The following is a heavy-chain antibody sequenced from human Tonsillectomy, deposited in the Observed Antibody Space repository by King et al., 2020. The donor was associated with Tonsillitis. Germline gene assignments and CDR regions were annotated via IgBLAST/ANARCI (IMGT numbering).Heavy chain of an antibody. D-gene: IGHD2-21*02. Sequence: VQLVESGGGLVQPGGSLRLSCAASGFTFSRYAMSWVRQAPGKGLEWVSAISGSGGSTYYADSVKGRFTISRDNSKNTLYLQMHSLRAEDTAVYYCAKGEPYCGGDCWPQWFDPWGQGTLVTVSS. CDR2: ISGSGGST. V-gene: IGHV3-23*04. CDR1: GFTFSRYA. CDR3: AKGEPYCGGDCWPQWFDP. J-gene: IGHJ5*02.